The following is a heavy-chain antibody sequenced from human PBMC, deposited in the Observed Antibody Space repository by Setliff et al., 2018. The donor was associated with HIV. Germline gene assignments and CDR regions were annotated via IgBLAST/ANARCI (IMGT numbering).Heavy chain of an antibody. V-gene: IGHV4-39*01. Sequence: SETLSLTCTVSGGSISRRDYCWGWIRQPPGKGLEWIGSVYYTWSAYYNPSLKSRVTISVDTSKNQLSLKLSSVTAADTAVYYCARLKLSGVIDYWGQGTLVTVSS. CDR3: ARLKLSGVIDY. J-gene: IGHJ4*02. CDR1: GGSISRRDYC. D-gene: IGHD2-8*01. CDR2: VYYTWSA.